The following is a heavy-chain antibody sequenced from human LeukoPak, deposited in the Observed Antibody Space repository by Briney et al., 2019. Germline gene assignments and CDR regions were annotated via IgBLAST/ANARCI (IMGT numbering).Heavy chain of an antibody. CDR3: ARDLYGDYDFDH. V-gene: IGHV3-21*01. CDR2: ISSSSSYI. CDR1: GFTFSSYS. D-gene: IGHD4-17*01. J-gene: IGHJ4*02. Sequence: SGGSLRLSCAASGFTFSSYSMNWVRQAPGKGLEWVSSISSSSSYIYYADSVKGRFTISRDNAKNSLYLQMNSLRAEDTAVYYCARDLYGDYDFDHWGQGTLVTVSS.